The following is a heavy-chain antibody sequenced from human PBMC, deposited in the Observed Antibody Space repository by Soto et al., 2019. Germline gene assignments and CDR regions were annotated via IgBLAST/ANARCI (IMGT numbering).Heavy chain of an antibody. CDR3: ARGRVGTTVTRAHNYYGMDV. Sequence: SVKVSCKASGGTFSSYAISWVRQAPGQGLEWMGGIIPIFGTANYAQKFQGRVKITADESTSTAYMELSSLRSEDTAVYYCARGRVGTTVTRAHNYYGMDVWGQGTTVTVS. V-gene: IGHV1-69*13. CDR2: IIPIFGTA. CDR1: GGTFSSYA. J-gene: IGHJ6*02. D-gene: IGHD4-4*01.